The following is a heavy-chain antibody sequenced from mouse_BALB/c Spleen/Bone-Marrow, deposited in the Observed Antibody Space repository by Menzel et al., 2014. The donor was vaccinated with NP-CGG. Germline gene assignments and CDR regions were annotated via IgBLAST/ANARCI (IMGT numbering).Heavy chain of an antibody. V-gene: IGHV5-4*02. CDR1: GFTFSDYY. D-gene: IGHD2-4*01. J-gene: IGHJ2*01. CDR3: ARGRIYYDYDVRDY. CDR2: ISDGGSYT. Sequence: VLMEESGGELVKPGVSLKLSCADSGFTFSDYYMYWVRQTPEKRLEWVATISDGGSYTYYPDSVKGRFTLSRDTAKNNLYLQMSSLKSEDTAMYYCARGRIYYDYDVRDYWGQCTTFPVSS.